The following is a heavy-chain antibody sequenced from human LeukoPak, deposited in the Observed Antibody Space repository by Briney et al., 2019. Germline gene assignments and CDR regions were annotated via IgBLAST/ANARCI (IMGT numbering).Heavy chain of an antibody. Sequence: GGSLRLSCAASGFTFSSYAMSWVRQAPGKGLEWVSAISGSGGSTYYADSVKGRFTISRDNSKNTLYLQMNSLRAEDTAVYYCAKTRNDFYGSGRNAFDIWGQGTMVTVSS. D-gene: IGHD3-10*01. J-gene: IGHJ3*02. CDR1: GFTFSSYA. V-gene: IGHV3-23*01. CDR3: AKTRNDFYGSGRNAFDI. CDR2: ISGSGGST.